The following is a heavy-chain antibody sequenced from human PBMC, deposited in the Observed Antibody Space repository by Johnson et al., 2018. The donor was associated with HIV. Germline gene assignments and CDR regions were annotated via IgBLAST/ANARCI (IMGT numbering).Heavy chain of an antibody. J-gene: IGHJ3*02. CDR2: IQQDGSEK. CDR1: GFTFSYYW. Sequence: VQLVESGGGVVQPGGSLRLSCAVSGFTFSYYWMSWVRQAPGKGLEWVANIQQDGSEKYYVDSVKGRFTISRDNAKKSLYLQMNSLRAEDTAVYYCARELRIAARGLAFDIWGRGTMVTVSS. D-gene: IGHD6-6*01. V-gene: IGHV3-7*05. CDR3: ARELRIAARGLAFDI.